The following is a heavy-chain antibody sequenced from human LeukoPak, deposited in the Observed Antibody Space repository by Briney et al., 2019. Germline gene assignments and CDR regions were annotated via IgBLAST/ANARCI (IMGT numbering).Heavy chain of an antibody. CDR2: IDYEGGTT. CDR1: GFTFSSYE. CDR3: ASNNWGIDY. V-gene: IGHV3-74*01. D-gene: IGHD3-16*01. J-gene: IGHJ4*01. Sequence: SGGSLRLSCAASGFTFSSYEMNWVRQVPGKGLVWVSRIDYEGGTTDYADSVEGRFTISRDNARNTLYLHMNSLRAEDTAIYYCASNNWGIDYWGLGTLVTVSS.